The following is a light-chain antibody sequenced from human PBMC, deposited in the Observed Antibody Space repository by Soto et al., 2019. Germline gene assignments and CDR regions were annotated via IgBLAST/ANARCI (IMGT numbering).Light chain of an antibody. J-gene: IGLJ1*01. V-gene: IGLV7-46*01. CDR1: TGAVTNGHY. CDR3: ISYTGSSTSYV. Sequence: QAVVTQEPSLTVSPGGTVTLTCGSSTGAVTNGHYPYWFQQKPGQAPRTLIYDTTNRHSWTPARFSGSLLGGKAALTLSGAQPEDEADYYCISYTGSSTSYVFGSGTKVTVL. CDR2: DTT.